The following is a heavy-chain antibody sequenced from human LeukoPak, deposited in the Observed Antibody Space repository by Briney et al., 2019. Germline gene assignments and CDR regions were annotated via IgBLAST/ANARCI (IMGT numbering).Heavy chain of an antibody. J-gene: IGHJ4*02. V-gene: IGHV5-51*01. Sequence: GESLKISCKGSGYSFTSYWIGWVRQMPGKGLEWMGIIYPGDSDTRYSPSFQGQVTISADKSISTAYLQWSSLKASGTAMYYCARLGEWAVAGNQPDYWGQGTLVTVSS. CDR2: IYPGDSDT. CDR3: ARLGEWAVAGNQPDY. CDR1: GYSFTSYW. D-gene: IGHD6-19*01.